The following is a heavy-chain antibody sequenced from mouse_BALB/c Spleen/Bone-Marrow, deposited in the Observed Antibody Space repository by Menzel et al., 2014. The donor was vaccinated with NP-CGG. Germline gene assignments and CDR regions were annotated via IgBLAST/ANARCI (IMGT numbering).Heavy chain of an antibody. Sequence: VTLKVCGAELVKPGASVKLSCTASGFNIKDTYMHWVKQRPEQGLEWIGRIDPANGNTKYDPKFQGKATITADTSSNTAYLQLSSLTSEDTAVYYCARITTWGQGTLVTVSA. CDR2: IDPANGNT. J-gene: IGHJ3*01. CDR3: ARITT. CDR1: GFNIKDTY. V-gene: IGHV14-3*02. D-gene: IGHD2-4*01.